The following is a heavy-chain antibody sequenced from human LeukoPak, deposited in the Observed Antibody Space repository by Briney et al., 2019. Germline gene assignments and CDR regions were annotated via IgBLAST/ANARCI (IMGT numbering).Heavy chain of an antibody. CDR1: WFPFNSYC. CDR3: AKLGFDSSGSHSLVDY. Sequence: GGPLKLLFAGFWFPFNSYCNHWVRPAPGKGVEWVGIVTYDGSKKFYADFVKGRFSISRDNSKNTLYVQMNSLGAEDTALYYCAKLGFDSSGSHSLVDYWGQGTPVTVSS. CDR2: VTYDGSKK. V-gene: IGHV3-30*18. D-gene: IGHD3-22*01. J-gene: IGHJ4*02.